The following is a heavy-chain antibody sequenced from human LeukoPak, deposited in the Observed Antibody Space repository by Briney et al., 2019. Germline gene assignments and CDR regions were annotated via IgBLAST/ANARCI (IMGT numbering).Heavy chain of an antibody. V-gene: IGHV3-23*01. CDR2: ISDSGGRT. D-gene: IGHD3-22*01. CDR1: GITLSNYG. Sequence: GGSLRLSCAVSGITLSNYGMSWVRQAPGKGLEWVAGISDSGGRTNYADSVKGRFTISRDNPKNTLYLQMNSLRAEDTAVYFCAKRGVVIRVILVGFHKEAYYFDSWGQGAMVTVSS. J-gene: IGHJ4*02. CDR3: AKRGVVIRVILVGFHKEAYYFDS.